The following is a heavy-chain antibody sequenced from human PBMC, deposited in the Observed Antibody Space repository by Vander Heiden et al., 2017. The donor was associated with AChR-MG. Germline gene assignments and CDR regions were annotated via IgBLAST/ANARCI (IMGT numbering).Heavy chain of an antibody. Sequence: QMQLQESGPGLVKPSETLSLTCNVSGGSISSHSWSWIRQPPGKGLEWIGDIYYSVTTKYNPSLKSRVTISADTSKNQFFLKLSSVTAADTALYYCARATYYYGSGSHLNWLDPWGQGTLVTVSS. CDR3: ARATYYYGSGSHLNWLDP. CDR2: IYYSVTT. J-gene: IGHJ5*02. CDR1: GGSISSHS. D-gene: IGHD3-10*01. V-gene: IGHV4-59*08.